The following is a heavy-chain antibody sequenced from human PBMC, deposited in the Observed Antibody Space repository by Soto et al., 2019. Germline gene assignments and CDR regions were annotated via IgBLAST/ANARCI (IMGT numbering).Heavy chain of an antibody. CDR3: AKDLPSDQQWFGEPLYYGMDV. V-gene: IGHV1-69*13. Sequence: GASVKVSCXASGGTFSSYAISWVRQAPGQGLEWMGGIIPIFGTANYAQKFQGRVTITADESTSTAYMELSSLRSEDTAVYYCAKDLPSDQQWFGEPLYYGMDVWGQGTTVTVSS. D-gene: IGHD3-10*01. J-gene: IGHJ6*02. CDR1: GGTFSSYA. CDR2: IIPIFGTA.